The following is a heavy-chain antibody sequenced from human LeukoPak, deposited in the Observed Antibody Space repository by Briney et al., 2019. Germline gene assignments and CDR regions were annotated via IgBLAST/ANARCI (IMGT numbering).Heavy chain of an antibody. V-gene: IGHV3-23*01. D-gene: IGHD5-12*01. CDR2: ISGSGYNT. CDR3: ARAHDEVATSHDAFDI. CDR1: GVTFSRHG. J-gene: IGHJ3*02. Sequence: GGSLRLSCVASGVTFSRHGMSWVRQAPGRGLEWVATISGSGYNTYYIDSVQGRFTISRDNSKNTVYLQMNSLRAEDTAVYYCARAHDEVATSHDAFDIWGQGTMVTVSS.